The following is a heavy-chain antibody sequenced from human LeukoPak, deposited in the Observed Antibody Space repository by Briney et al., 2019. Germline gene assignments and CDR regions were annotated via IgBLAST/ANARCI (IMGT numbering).Heavy chain of an antibody. D-gene: IGHD6-19*01. V-gene: IGHV3-74*01. CDR3: VADPDSGDWSTFDY. CDR2: IKSDGSAT. Sequence: PGGSLRLSCAASGFTFGRHWMHWVRQAPGKGLVWVSRIKSDGSATNYADSVKGRFTISRDNAKDTLYLQMNSLRAEDTAVYYCVADPDSGDWSTFDYWGQGTLVTVSS. J-gene: IGHJ4*02. CDR1: GFTFGRHW.